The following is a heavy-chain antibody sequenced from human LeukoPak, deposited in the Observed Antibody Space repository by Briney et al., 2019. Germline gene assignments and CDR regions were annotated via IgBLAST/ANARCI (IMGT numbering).Heavy chain of an antibody. CDR2: IYYSGST. Sequence: PSETLSLTCTVSGGSISSSSYYWGWIRQPPGKGLEWIGSIYYSGSTYYNPSLKSRVTISVDTSKNQFSLKLSSVTAADTAVYYCARGDSGYYDSSGYYFDYWGQGTLVTVSS. CDR3: ARGDSGYYDSSGYYFDY. V-gene: IGHV4-39*07. D-gene: IGHD3-22*01. J-gene: IGHJ4*02. CDR1: GGSISSSSYY.